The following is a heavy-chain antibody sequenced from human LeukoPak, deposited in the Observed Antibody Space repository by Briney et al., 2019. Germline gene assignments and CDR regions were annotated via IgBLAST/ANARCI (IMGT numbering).Heavy chain of an antibody. Sequence: PSETLSLTCAVSGGSISSGGYSWSWIRQPPGKGLEWIGYIYYSGSTYYNPSLKSRVTISVDTSKNQFSLKLSSVTAADTAVYYCTTLFGLGWFDPWGQGTLVTVSS. CDR3: TTLFGLGWFDP. CDR1: GGSISSGGYS. V-gene: IGHV4-30-4*07. CDR2: IYYSGST. D-gene: IGHD3-3*01. J-gene: IGHJ5*02.